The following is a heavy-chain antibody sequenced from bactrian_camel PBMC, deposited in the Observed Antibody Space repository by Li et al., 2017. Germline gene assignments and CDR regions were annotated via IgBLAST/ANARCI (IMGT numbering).Heavy chain of an antibody. D-gene: IGHD2*01. J-gene: IGHJ4*01. CDR2: IYTGDGRT. V-gene: IGHV3S40*01. Sequence: VQLVESGGGSVETGGALRLSCASSGCSYRSNCLAWFRQRPEKAREGVAEIYTGDGRTVYADSVKGRFTISKDDGKNTVHLQMHDLRPEDTAMYYCAADLSLVCPGVGDSWFVPDYKYVGQGTQVTVS. CDR1: GCSYRSNC.